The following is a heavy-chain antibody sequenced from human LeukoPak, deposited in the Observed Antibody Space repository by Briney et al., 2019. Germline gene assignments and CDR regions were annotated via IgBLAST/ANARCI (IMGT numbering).Heavy chain of an antibody. J-gene: IGHJ6*03. Sequence: PSETLSLTCTVSGGSISSYYWSWIRQPPGKGLEWIGYIYYSGSTNYNPFLKSRVTISVDTSKNQFSLKLSSVTAADTAVYYCARAPGPRNPGIAAAARGYMDVWGKGTTVTVSS. CDR3: ARAPGPRNPGIAAAARGYMDV. V-gene: IGHV4-59*01. CDR2: IYYSGST. D-gene: IGHD6-13*01. CDR1: GGSISSYY.